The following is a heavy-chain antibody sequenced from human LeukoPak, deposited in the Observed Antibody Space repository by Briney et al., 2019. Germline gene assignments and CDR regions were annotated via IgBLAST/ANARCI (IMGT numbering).Heavy chain of an antibody. J-gene: IGHJ6*03. Sequence: GASVKVSCKASGYTFTGYYMHWVRQAPGQGLEWMGRINPNSGGTNYAQKFQGRVTMTRDTSISTAYMELRSLRSDDTAVYYCARGDSSSYYYYYMDVWGKGTTVTVSS. CDR3: ARGDSSSYYYYYMDV. CDR1: GYTFTGYY. CDR2: INPNSGGT. V-gene: IGHV1-2*06. D-gene: IGHD2-21*01.